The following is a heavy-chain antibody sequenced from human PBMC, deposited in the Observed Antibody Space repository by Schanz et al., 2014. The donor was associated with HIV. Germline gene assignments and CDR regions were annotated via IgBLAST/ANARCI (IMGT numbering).Heavy chain of an antibody. Sequence: VQLVESGGGLVKPGGSLRLSCAASGFTFSSYGMHWVRQAPGKGLEWVAVISNDGSDKYHADSVKGRFTISRDNSKNTLYLQMNSLRAEDTAVYYCAKDQGYDFWSGYYNYYGMDVWGQGTTVTVSS. CDR1: GFTFSSYG. CDR3: AKDQGYDFWSGYYNYYGMDV. V-gene: IGHV3-30*18. J-gene: IGHJ6*02. CDR2: ISNDGSDK. D-gene: IGHD3-3*01.